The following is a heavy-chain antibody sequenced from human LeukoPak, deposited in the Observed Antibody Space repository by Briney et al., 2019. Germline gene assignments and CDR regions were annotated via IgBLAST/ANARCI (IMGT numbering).Heavy chain of an antibody. V-gene: IGHV4-39*01. CDR2: IYYSGST. Sequence: GSLRLSCAASGFTFSSYAMSWVRQPPGKGLEWIGSIYYSGSTYYNPSLKSRVTISVDTSKNQFSLKLSYVTAADTAVYYCARTRRPIDYWGQGTLVTVSS. J-gene: IGHJ4*02. CDR1: GFTFSSYA. CDR3: ARTRRPIDY. D-gene: IGHD6-25*01.